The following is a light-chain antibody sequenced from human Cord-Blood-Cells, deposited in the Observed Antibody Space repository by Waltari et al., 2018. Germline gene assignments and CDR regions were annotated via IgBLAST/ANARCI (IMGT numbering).Light chain of an antibody. CDR2: DAS. V-gene: IGKV3-11*01. Sequence: EIVLTQSPATPSLAPGERANLSCRASQSVSSYLAWYQQKPGQAPRLLIYDASNRATGIPARFSGSGSGTDFTLTISSLEPEDFAVYYCQQRSNCSFTFGPGTKVDIK. CDR1: QSVSSY. CDR3: QQRSNCSFT. J-gene: IGKJ3*01.